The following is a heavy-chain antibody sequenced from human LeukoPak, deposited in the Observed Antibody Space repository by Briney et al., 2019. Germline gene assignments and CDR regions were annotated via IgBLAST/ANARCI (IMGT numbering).Heavy chain of an antibody. V-gene: IGHV1-2*02. CDR2: ISPTNGAT. Sequence: ASVKVSCKTSGYIFTDFYLHWVRQAPGQGLEWMGWISPTNGATSYARRFQGRVNMARDTSTSTSYMELSSLGSDDTAVYYCARSLSVTRGLITTMLGCWGQGTLVTVSS. J-gene: IGHJ4*02. D-gene: IGHD3-10*01. CDR1: GYIFTDFY. CDR3: ARSLSVTRGLITTMLGC.